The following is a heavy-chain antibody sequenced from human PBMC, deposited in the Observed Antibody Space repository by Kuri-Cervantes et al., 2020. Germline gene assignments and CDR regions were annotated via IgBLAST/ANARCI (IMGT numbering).Heavy chain of an antibody. D-gene: IGHD3-3*01. CDR3: ATSFEDFGVSMGPI. Sequence: GESLKISCTASRLTFNTDAMTWVRQAPGKGLEWVSTISGNGASIYYADSVKGRFTISRDNSKNTLFLTMNSLRAEDAAVYYCATSFEDFGVSMGPIWGQGNLVTVSS. CDR1: RLTFNTDA. J-gene: IGHJ4*02. CDR2: ISGNGASI. V-gene: IGHV3-23*01.